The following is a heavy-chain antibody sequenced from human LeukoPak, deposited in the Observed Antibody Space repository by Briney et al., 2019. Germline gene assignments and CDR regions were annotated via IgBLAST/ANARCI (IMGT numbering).Heavy chain of an antibody. CDR3: ARAGRGVWFGEKNWFDP. D-gene: IGHD3-10*01. CDR1: GYTFTGYY. CDR2: INPNSGGT. Sequence: ASVKVSCKASGYTFTGYYMHWVRQAPGQGLEWMGWINPNSGGTNYAQKFQGRVTMTRDTSISTAYMELSRLRSDDTAVYYCARAGRGVWFGEKNWFDPWGQGTLVTASS. V-gene: IGHV1-2*02. J-gene: IGHJ5*02.